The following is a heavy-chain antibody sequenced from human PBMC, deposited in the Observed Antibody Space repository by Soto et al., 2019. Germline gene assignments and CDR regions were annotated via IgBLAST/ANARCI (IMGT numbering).Heavy chain of an antibody. CDR1: GYRYTSYA. CDR3: ARGGSPYWSFDL. J-gene: IGHJ2*01. Sequence: ASVKVSCTASGYRYTSYAMHWVRQAPGQRLEWMGWINAGNGNTKYSQKFQGRVTITRDTSASTAYMELTSLRSAHPAVYYCARGGSPYWSFDLWGRGTLVTVS. CDR2: INAGNGNT. V-gene: IGHV1-3*01. D-gene: IGHD1-26*01.